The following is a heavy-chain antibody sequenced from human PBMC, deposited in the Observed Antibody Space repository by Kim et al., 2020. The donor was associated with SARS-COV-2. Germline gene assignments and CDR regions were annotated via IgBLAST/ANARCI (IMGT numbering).Heavy chain of an antibody. D-gene: IGHD3-22*01. Sequence: YPGSVKGRFTISRENAKNSLYLQMNSLRAGDTAVYYCARGGYYYDPSFDLWGRGTLVTVSS. V-gene: IGHV3-13*01. CDR3: ARGGYYYDPSFDL. J-gene: IGHJ2*01.